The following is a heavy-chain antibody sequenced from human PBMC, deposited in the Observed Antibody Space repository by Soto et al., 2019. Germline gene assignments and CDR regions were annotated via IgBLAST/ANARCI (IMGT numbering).Heavy chain of an antibody. J-gene: IGHJ4*02. CDR3: ANAPGVAGRGRDY. V-gene: IGHV3-23*04. CDR2: ISGSGGST. Sequence: EVQLVESGGGSVQPGESLRLSCAGSGFTFSSYVMNWVRQAPGKGLEWVSGISGSGGSTYYADSVQGRFSISRDNSKNTLFLQMNSLRVEDTAIYYCANAPGVAGRGRDYWGQGTLVIVSS. D-gene: IGHD6-19*01. CDR1: GFTFSSYV.